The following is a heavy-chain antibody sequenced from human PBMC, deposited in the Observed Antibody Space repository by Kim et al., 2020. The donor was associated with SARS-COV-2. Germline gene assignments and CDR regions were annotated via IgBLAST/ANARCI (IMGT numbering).Heavy chain of an antibody. D-gene: IGHD1-26*01. CDR1: GYTLTELS. CDR3: ATCISIVGAITFDY. V-gene: IGHV1-24*01. J-gene: IGHJ4*02. CDR2: FDPEDGET. Sequence: ASVKVSCKVSGYTLTELSMHWVRQAPGKGLEWMGGFDPEDGETIYAQKFQGRVTMTEDTSTDTAYMELSSLRSEDTAVYYCATCISIVGAITFDYWGQGTLVTVSS.